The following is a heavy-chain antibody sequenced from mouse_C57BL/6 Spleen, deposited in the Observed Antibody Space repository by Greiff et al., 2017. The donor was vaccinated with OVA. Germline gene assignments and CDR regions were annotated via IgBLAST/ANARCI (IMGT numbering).Heavy chain of an antibody. V-gene: IGHV1-43*01. D-gene: IGHD1-1*01. CDR2: INPSTGGT. J-gene: IGHJ4*01. CDR1: GYSFTGYY. CDR3: ARKYYGIVDY. Sequence: VQLQQSGPELVKPGASVKISCKASGYSFTGYYMHWVKQSSEKSLEWIGEINPSTGGTSYNQKFKGKATLTVDKSSSTAYMQLKSLTSEDSAVYYCARKYYGIVDYWGQGTSVTVSS.